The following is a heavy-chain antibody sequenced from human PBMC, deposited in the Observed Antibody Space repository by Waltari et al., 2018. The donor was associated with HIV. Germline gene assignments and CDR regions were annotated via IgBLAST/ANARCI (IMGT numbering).Heavy chain of an antibody. CDR2: IKDDGSEK. CDR3: ARIGTFPHNYAIDF. J-gene: IGHJ6*02. CDR1: GLTLPYYW. V-gene: IGHV3-7*01. Sequence: EVQLMESGGGLVQSGGSLSLCCAASGLTLPYYWMSWVRQTPGKGLEGVAYIKDDGSEKYYMGSVKGRFTISRDNTKNSMFLQMNSLRSEDTAVYYCARIGTFPHNYAIDFWGQGTTVTVSS. D-gene: IGHD1-26*01.